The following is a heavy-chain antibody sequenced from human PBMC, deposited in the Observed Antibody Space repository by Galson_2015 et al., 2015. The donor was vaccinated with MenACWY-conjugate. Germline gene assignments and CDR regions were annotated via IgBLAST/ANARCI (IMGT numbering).Heavy chain of an antibody. V-gene: IGHV4-30-4*08. CDR3: VSGRYPSGKYQGGYYYMDV. CDR1: TDSLPNGFFY. CDR2: VSSRGRA. Sequence: TLSLTCNVSTDSLPNGFFYWTWIRQRPGQGLEWIGHVSSRGRAVRHPSLESRLDLSLDASIKQLSLGLTSVTAADTAVYYCVSGRYPSGKYQGGYYYMDVWGKGTTVIVSS. J-gene: IGHJ6*03. D-gene: IGHD3-22*01.